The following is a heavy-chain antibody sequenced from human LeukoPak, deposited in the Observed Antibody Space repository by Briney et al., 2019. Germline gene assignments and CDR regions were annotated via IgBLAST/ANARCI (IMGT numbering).Heavy chain of an antibody. J-gene: IGHJ4*02. V-gene: IGHV3-7*01. CDR1: GFTFTNYW. Sequence: AGGSLRLSCAASGFTFTNYWMTSARQAPGKGLEWVAHINQDGSGEHYIGSVKARFTISRDNAKNSLSLQMNSLRAEDTAVYYCVRDGGVSGYDLLDYWGQGTLVTVSS. CDR2: INQDGSGE. CDR3: VRDGGVSGYDLLDY. D-gene: IGHD5-12*01.